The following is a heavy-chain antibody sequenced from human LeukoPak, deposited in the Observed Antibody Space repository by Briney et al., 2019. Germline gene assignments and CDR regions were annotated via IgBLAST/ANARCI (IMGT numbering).Heavy chain of an antibody. D-gene: IGHD6-13*01. Sequence: SETLSLTCTVSGASISSYYWSWIRQPPGKGLEWIGYIYSRGSTNYNPSLKSRVTISVDTSKNQFSLKLSSVTAADTAVYYCASGPYPAAGTDHQFDYWGQGTLVTVSS. CDR3: ASGPYPAAGTDHQFDY. CDR2: IYSRGST. CDR1: GASISSYY. J-gene: IGHJ4*02. V-gene: IGHV4-59*01.